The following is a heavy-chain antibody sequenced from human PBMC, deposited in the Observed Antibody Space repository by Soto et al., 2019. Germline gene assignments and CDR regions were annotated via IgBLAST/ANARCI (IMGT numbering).Heavy chain of an antibody. CDR2: IYHSGST. CDR3: ERVGQQLVGANWFDP. CDR1: GGCISSSNW. D-gene: IGHD6-13*01. V-gene: IGHV4-4*02. Sequence: ETLSLTCAVSGGCISSSNWWSWVRQPPGKGLEWIGEIYHSGSTNYNPSLKSRVTISVDKSKNQFSLKLSSVTAADTAVYYCERVGQQLVGANWFDPWGQGILVTVSS. J-gene: IGHJ5*02.